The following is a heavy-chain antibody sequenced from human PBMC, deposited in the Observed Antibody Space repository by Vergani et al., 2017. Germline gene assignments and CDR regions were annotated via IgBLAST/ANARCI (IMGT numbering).Heavy chain of an antibody. V-gene: IGHV5-51*01. CDR2: IYPGDSDI. J-gene: IGHJ6*02. Sequence: EVQLVQSGAEVKKPGESLKISCKGSGYSFTSYWIGWVRQMPGKGLEWMGIIYPGDSDIRDSPSFQGQVTISADKSISTAYLQWSSLKASDTAMYYCARHGDYYDSSGYYDYYYYGMDVWGQGTTVTVSS. CDR3: ARHGDYYDSSGYYDYYYYGMDV. D-gene: IGHD3-22*01. CDR1: GYSFTSYW.